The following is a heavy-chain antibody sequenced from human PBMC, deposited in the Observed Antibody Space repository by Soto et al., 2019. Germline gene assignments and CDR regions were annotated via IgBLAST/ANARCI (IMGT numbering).Heavy chain of an antibody. CDR3: ARGPCYDLIWNYYYMDV. CDR1: GGSISGHY. D-gene: IGHD3-16*01. J-gene: IGHJ6*03. CDR2: MYYSGST. V-gene: IGHV4-59*08. Sequence: QVQLQESGPGLVKPSETLSLSCSVSGGSISGHYWSWVRQTPGKGLEWIGYMYYSGSTNYNPSLKSRVTISVDTSKNHFSLRLTSVTAADTAVYYCARGPCYDLIWNYYYMDVWGKGTTVTVSS.